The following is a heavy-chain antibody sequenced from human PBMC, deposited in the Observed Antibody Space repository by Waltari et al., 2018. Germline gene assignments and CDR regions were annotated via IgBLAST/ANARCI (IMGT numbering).Heavy chain of an antibody. CDR3: ARGTLYDSSGIDF. CDR1: GYTFTNYD. J-gene: IGHJ4*02. Sequence: QVQLVQSGAEAKKPGASVKVSCKASGYTFTNYDINWVRQATGQGLEWMGWRNTNSGSTGYAQKFQGRVSMTRNTSISTAYMELSSLRSEDTVVYFCARGTLYDSSGIDFWGQGTLVTVSS. V-gene: IGHV1-8*01. CDR2: RNTNSGST. D-gene: IGHD3-22*01.